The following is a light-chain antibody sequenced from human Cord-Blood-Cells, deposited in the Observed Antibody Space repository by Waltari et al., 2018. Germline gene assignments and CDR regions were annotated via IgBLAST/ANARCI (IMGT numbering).Light chain of an antibody. V-gene: IGLV2-11*01. CDR3: CSYAGSSWV. Sequence: QSALTQPRSVSGSPGQPVTISCTGTSSDVGGYNYVSWYQQPPGKAPKLIIYDGSKRPAGVPDRFSGSKSGNTASLTISGLQAEDEADYYCCSYAGSSWVFGGGTKLTVL. J-gene: IGLJ3*02. CDR1: SSDVGGYNY. CDR2: DGS.